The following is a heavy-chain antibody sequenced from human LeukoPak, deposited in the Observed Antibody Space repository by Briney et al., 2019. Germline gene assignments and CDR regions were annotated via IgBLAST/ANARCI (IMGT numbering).Heavy chain of an antibody. J-gene: IGHJ4*02. V-gene: IGHV4-30-4*08. CDR1: GGSISSGDYY. D-gene: IGHD4-17*01. CDR2: IYYSGST. CDR3: ARETDYGDYLGYFDY. Sequence: PSETLSLTCTVSGGSISSGDYYWSWIRQPPGKGLEWIGYIYYSGSTYYNPSLKSRVTISVDTSKNQFSLKLSSVTAADTAVYYCARETDYGDYLGYFDYWGQGTLVTVSS.